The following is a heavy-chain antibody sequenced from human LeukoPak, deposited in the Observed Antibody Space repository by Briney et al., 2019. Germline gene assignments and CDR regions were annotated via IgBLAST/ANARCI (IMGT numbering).Heavy chain of an antibody. CDR2: INWNGGST. D-gene: IGHD5-12*01. J-gene: IGHJ4*02. Sequence: PGGSLRLSCTASGFTFDDYGMSWVRQAPGKGLEWVSGINWNGGSTGYADSVKGRFTISRDNSKNKVYLQMNSLRAEDTAVYYCAKSESSGYSGGGYFVSWGQGIPVTVSS. V-gene: IGHV3-20*04. CDR1: GFTFDDYG. CDR3: AKSESSGYSGGGYFVS.